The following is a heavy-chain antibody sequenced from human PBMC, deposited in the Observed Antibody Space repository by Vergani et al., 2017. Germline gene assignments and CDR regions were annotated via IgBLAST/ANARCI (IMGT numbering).Heavy chain of an antibody. CDR2: IYYSGST. CDR1: GGSISSYY. J-gene: IGHJ4*02. Sequence: QVQLQESGPGLVKPSETLSLTCTVSGGSISSYYWGWIRQPPGKGLEWIGSIYYSGSTYYNPSLKSRVTISVDTSKNQFSLKLSSVTAADTAVYYCGRSRYTAMFNIDYWGQGTLVTVSS. CDR3: GRSRYTAMFNIDY. V-gene: IGHV4-39*07. D-gene: IGHD5-18*01.